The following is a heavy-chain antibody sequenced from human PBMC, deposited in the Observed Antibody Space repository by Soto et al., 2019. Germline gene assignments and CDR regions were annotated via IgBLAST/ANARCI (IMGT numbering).Heavy chain of an antibody. CDR1: GGSVSSNTAS. Sequence: SQTLSLTCAISGGSVSSNTASWNWIRQSPSRGLEWLGRTYFRSKWYNDYAVSVKSRIIINPDTSNNQFSLPLNSVTPEDTAVYFCAKGDNPGPKTGYAFDPWGQGIMVTVSS. V-gene: IGHV6-1*01. CDR2: TYFRSKWYN. D-gene: IGHD5-12*01. J-gene: IGHJ5*02. CDR3: AKGDNPGPKTGYAFDP.